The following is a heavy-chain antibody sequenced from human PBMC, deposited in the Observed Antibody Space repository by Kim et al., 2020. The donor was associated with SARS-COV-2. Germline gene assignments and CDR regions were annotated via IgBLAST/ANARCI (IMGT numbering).Heavy chain of an antibody. CDR3: VKDGGLKGRYFDY. J-gene: IGHJ4*02. D-gene: IGHD3-16*01. V-gene: IGHV3-64*05. Sequence: YPKPGKGKFTTSRDNSKNTLYSRMSSLRAEDTAVYYCVKDGGLKGRYFDYWGQGTLVTVSS.